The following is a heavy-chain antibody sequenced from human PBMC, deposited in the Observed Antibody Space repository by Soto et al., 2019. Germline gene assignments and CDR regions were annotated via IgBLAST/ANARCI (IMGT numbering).Heavy chain of an antibody. CDR2: TYYRSKWHN. J-gene: IGHJ4*02. CDR1: GDSVSSNSAA. V-gene: IGHV6-1*01. CDR3: AGQHQWLDS. Sequence: SQTLSLICAISGDSVSSNSAAWNWIRQSPSRGLEWLGRTYYRSKWHNDFAVSVKSRMTIKPDTSKNQFSLQLNSVTPEDTAVYYCAGQHQWLDSWGQGTLVTVS. D-gene: IGHD6-19*01.